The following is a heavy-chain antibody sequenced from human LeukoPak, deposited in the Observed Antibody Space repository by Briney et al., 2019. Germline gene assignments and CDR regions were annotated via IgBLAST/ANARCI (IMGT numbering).Heavy chain of an antibody. CDR2: IWSDGSNK. V-gene: IGHV3-33*01. CDR1: GFTFNDYG. Sequence: GGSLRLSCAASGFTFNDYGIHWVRQAPGKGLEWVAVIWSDGSNKYYADSVKGRFTISRDNSKKTLYLQMNSLRVEDTAVYYCARASGSFDYWGQGTLVTVSS. J-gene: IGHJ4*02. CDR3: ARASGSFDY. D-gene: IGHD3-10*01.